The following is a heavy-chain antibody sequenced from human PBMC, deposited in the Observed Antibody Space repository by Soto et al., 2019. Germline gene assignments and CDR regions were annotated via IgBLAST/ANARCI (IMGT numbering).Heavy chain of an antibody. V-gene: IGHV3-33*01. D-gene: IGHD3-10*01. J-gene: IGHJ6*02. CDR2: IWYDGSNK. CDR1: GFTFSSYG. Sequence: GGSLRLSCAASGFTFSSYGMHWVRQAPVKGLEWVAVIWYDGSNKYYADSVKGRFTISRDNSKNTLYLQMNSLRAEDTAVYYCARDRMVRGVIQYYGMDVWGQGTTVTVSS. CDR3: ARDRMVRGVIQYYGMDV.